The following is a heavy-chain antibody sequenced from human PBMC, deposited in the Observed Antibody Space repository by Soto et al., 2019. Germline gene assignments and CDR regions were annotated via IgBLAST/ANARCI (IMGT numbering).Heavy chain of an antibody. CDR3: AREDTGTTSYFDY. D-gene: IGHD1-7*01. J-gene: IGHJ4*02. Sequence: GGSLRLSCAASGFTFSSYSMNWVRQAPGKGLEWVSSISSSSSYIYYADSVKGRFTISRDNAKNSLYLQMNSLRAEDTAVYYCAREDTGTTSYFDYWGQGTLVTVSS. V-gene: IGHV3-21*01. CDR2: ISSSSSYI. CDR1: GFTFSSYS.